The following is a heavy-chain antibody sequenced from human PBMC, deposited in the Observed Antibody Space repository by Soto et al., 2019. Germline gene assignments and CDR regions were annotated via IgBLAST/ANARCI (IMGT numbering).Heavy chain of an antibody. D-gene: IGHD5-12*01. CDR1: GFTFSDYY. V-gene: IGHV3-11*01. J-gene: IGHJ5*02. CDR2: MSSSGSII. CDR3: ARDLVAATGGEWFDP. Sequence: QVQLVESGGGLVKPGGSLRLSCAASGFTFSDYYMSWIRQAPGKGLEWVSHMSSSGSIIDYADSVKGRFTISRDNAKNSLYLQMNSLRAEDTAVYYCARDLVAATGGEWFDPWGQGTLVTVSS.